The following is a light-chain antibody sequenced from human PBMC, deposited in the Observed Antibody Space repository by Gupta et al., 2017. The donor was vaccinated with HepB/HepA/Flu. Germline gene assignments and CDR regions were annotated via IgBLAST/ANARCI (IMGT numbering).Light chain of an antibody. CDR2: DVS. Sequence: AIQLPQSPSSLSASVGDRVTITCRASQGITSDLAWYQQRPGKAPKLLIYDVSSFPSGVPLRFSGSGSGTDFTLTISSLQPEDFATYYCQQFSTYPLTFGGGTKVEIK. CDR1: QGITSD. V-gene: IGKV1-13*02. CDR3: QQFSTYPLT. J-gene: IGKJ4*01.